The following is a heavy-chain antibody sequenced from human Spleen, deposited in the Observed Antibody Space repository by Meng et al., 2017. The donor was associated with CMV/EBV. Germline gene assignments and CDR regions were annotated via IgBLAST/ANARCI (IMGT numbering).Heavy chain of an antibody. D-gene: IGHD2-21*01. V-gene: IGHV4-39*07. CDR1: GDSINNHYY. CDR2: SDFSRTT. J-gene: IGHJ5*02. CDR3: ARDHIVSGQGIS. Sequence: QPQLQGSGPGLVKPSDPLSLTCAVSGDSINNHYYWGWIRQPPGKGLEWIGSSDFSRTTHYNPSLKSRVTMSADTSKNHFSLSLNSVTAADTAVYYCARDHIVSGQGISWGQGTLVTVSS.